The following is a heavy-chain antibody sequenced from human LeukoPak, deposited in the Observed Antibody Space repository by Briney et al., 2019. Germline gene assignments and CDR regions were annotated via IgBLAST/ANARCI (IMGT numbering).Heavy chain of an antibody. J-gene: IGHJ4*02. D-gene: IGHD4/OR15-4a*01. Sequence: TGGSLRLSCAASGFTFSSYSMNWVRQAPGKGLEWLANIKEDGSEKYYVDSVKGRFTISRDNARNSLYLQMNSLRAEDTAVYYCARVGGPNPHYGADYWGQGTLVTVSS. V-gene: IGHV3-7*01. CDR2: IKEDGSEK. CDR1: GFTFSSYS. CDR3: ARVGGPNPHYGADY.